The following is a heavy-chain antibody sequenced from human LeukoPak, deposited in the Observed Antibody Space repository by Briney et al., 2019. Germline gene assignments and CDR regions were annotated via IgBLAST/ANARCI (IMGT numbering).Heavy chain of an antibody. CDR2: ISGSGGST. CDR1: GFTFSSYA. D-gene: IGHD6-13*01. CDR3: AKVPDRSAAAGKVYFDY. Sequence: GGSLRLSCAASGFTFSSYAMSWARQAPGKGLEWVSAISGSGGSTYYADSVKGRFTISRDNSKNTLYLQMNSLRAEDTAVYYCAKVPDRSAAAGKVYFDYWGQGTLVTVSS. J-gene: IGHJ4*02. V-gene: IGHV3-23*01.